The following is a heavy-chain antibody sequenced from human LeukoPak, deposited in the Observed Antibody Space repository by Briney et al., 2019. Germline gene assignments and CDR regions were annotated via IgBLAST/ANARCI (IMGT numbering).Heavy chain of an antibody. CDR1: GITFSDHY. CDR3: ASGSYGSGFYYFYYMDV. CDR2: ISSGGDSI. D-gene: IGHD3-10*01. V-gene: IGHV3-11*04. J-gene: IGHJ6*03. Sequence: GGSLRLSFAASGITFSDHYMSWIRQAPGKGLEWLSYISSGGDSIYYADSVKGRFTISRDNAKNSVSLQMNSLRAEDTAVYYCASGSYGSGFYYFYYMDVWGKGTTVTVSS.